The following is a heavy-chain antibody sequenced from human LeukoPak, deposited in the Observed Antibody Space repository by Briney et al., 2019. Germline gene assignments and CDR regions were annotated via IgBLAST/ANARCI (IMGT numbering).Heavy chain of an antibody. J-gene: IGHJ5*02. V-gene: IGHV4-61*02. Sequence: SETLSLTCTVSGGSISSGSYYWSWIRQPAGEGLEWIGRIYTSGSTNYNPSLKSRVTISVDTSKNQFSLKLSSVTAADTAVYYCARDNFGMHWFDPWGQGTLVTVSS. CDR1: GGSISSGSYY. CDR3: ARDNFGMHWFDP. D-gene: IGHD3-3*01. CDR2: IYTSGST.